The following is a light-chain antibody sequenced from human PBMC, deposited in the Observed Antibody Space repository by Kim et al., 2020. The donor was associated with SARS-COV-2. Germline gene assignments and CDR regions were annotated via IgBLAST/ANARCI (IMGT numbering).Light chain of an antibody. CDR2: GAS. J-gene: IGKJ2*01. CDR3: QQYGSSPQT. Sequence: EIVLTQSPGTLSLSPGERATLSCRASQSVSSSYLAWYQQKPGQAPRLLIYGASSRATGIPDRFSGSGSGTDSTLTISRLEPEDFAVYYCQQYGSSPQTFGQGTKLEI. CDR1: QSVSSSY. V-gene: IGKV3-20*01.